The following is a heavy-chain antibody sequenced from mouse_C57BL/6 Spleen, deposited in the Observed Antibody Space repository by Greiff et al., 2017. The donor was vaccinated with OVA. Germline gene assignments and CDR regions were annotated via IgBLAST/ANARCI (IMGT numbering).Heavy chain of an antibody. CDR2: IDPETGGT. J-gene: IGHJ3*01. CDR3: TRREGDDYDEGAWFAY. D-gene: IGHD2-4*01. Sequence: QVQLQQSGAELVRPGASVTLSCKASGYTFTDYEMHWVKQTPVHGLEWIGAIDPETGGTAYNQKFKGKAILTADQSSSTAYMELRSLTSEDSAVYYCTRREGDDYDEGAWFAYWGQGTLVTVSA. V-gene: IGHV1-15*01. CDR1: GYTFTDYE.